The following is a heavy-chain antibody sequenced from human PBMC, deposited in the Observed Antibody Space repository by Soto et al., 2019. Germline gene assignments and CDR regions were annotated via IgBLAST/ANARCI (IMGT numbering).Heavy chain of an antibody. V-gene: IGHV4-31*03. Sequence: SETLSLTCTVSGGSISSGGYYWSWIRQHPGKGLEWIGYIYYSGSTYYNTSLKSRVTISVDTSKNQFSLKLSSVTAADTAVYYCARDSAYSYGHFDYWGQGTLVTVSS. CDR1: GGSISSGGYY. D-gene: IGHD5-18*01. CDR2: IYYSGST. CDR3: ARDSAYSYGHFDY. J-gene: IGHJ4*02.